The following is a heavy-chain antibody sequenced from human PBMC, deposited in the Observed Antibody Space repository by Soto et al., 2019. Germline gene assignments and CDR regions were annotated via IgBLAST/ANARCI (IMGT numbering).Heavy chain of an antibody. J-gene: IGHJ4*02. CDR3: ARDPPPQDY. CDR2: ISAYNGNT. Sequence: QVQLVQSGAEVKKPGASVTVSCKASGYTFASYAISWMRQAPGQGLEWMGWISAYNGNTNEAQKLQGRVTMTTDTATSTADMELRSLRSDDTAVYYCARDPPPQDYGGQGTLVTVSS. CDR1: GYTFASYA. V-gene: IGHV1-18*01.